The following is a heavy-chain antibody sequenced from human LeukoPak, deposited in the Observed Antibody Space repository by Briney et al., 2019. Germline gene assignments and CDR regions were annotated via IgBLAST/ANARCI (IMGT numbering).Heavy chain of an antibody. J-gene: IGHJ6*03. CDR3: AIVVVPANMDV. CDR2: IIPILGIA. D-gene: IGHD2-2*01. V-gene: IGHV1-69*02. CDR1: GGTFSSYT. Sequence: SVKVSCKASGGTFSSYTISWVRQAPGQGLEWMGRIIPILGIANYAQKFQGRVTITADKSTSTDYMELSSLRSEDTAVYYRAIVVVPANMDVWGKGTTVTVSS.